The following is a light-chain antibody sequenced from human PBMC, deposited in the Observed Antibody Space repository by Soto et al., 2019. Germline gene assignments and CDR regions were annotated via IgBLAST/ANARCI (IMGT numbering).Light chain of an antibody. Sequence: DIQLTQSPSFLSASIGDRVTITCRASQGISSFLAWYQQTPGKAPKLLISAASTLQSGVPSRFSGSAFGTEFTLTISSLQPEDFATYYCQQVNSYPLTSGGGTKLEMK. V-gene: IGKV1-9*01. J-gene: IGKJ4*01. CDR2: AAS. CDR1: QGISSF. CDR3: QQVNSYPLT.